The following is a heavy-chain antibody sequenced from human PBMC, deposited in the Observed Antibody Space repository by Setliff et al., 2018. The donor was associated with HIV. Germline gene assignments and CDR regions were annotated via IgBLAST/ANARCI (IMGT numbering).Heavy chain of an antibody. CDR3: ARAYFGSGIYY. D-gene: IGHD3-10*01. CDR2: IYSSGST. J-gene: IGHJ4*02. CDR1: GGSISSYY. V-gene: IGHV4-4*09. Sequence: SETLSLTCTVSGGSISSYYWSWIRQPPGKGLEWLGHIYSSGSTNYNPSLKSRVTISVDTSKNQFSLKLYSVTAADTAVYYCARAYFGSGIYYWGQGTLVTSPQ.